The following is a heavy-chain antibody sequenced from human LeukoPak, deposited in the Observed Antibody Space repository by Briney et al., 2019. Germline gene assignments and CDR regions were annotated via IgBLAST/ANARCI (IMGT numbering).Heavy chain of an antibody. CDR1: GGSISSYY. CDR3: ARHSRRYLSNPLENWFDP. Sequence: PSETLSLTCSGSGGSISSYYWSWIRQPPGKGLEWIGYIYYSGSTNYNPSLKSRVTISVDTSKNQFSLKLSSVTAADTAVYYCARHSRRYLSNPLENWFDPWGQGTLVTVSS. J-gene: IGHJ5*02. CDR2: IYYSGST. D-gene: IGHD3-3*01. V-gene: IGHV4-59*01.